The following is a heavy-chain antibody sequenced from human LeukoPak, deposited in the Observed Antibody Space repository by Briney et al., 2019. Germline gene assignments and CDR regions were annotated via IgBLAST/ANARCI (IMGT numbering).Heavy chain of an antibody. CDR3: ASGRTDIVVVPATLQNYYFDY. CDR2: IIPIFGTA. J-gene: IGHJ4*02. Sequence: ASVKVSCKASGGTFSSYAISWVRQAPGQGLEWMGGIIPIFGTANYAQKFQGRVMITADKPTNTAYMELSSLRSEDTAVYYCASGRTDIVVVPATLQNYYFDYWGQGTLVTVSS. V-gene: IGHV1-69*06. D-gene: IGHD2-2*01. CDR1: GGTFSSYA.